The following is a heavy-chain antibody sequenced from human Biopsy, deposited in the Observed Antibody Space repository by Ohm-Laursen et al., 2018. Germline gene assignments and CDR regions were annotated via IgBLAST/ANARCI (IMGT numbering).Heavy chain of an antibody. CDR1: GYTFTNHY. D-gene: IGHD5/OR15-5a*01. Sequence: SVKVSCKGSGYTFTNHYIHWVRQAPGQGLEWMGIINPVGGSTNYAQKFQGRVTLTTDTSTSTVHMEVRSLRSDDTAVYYCARVPLPLYLDNWGQGTRVTVSS. J-gene: IGHJ4*02. V-gene: IGHV1-46*01. CDR3: ARVPLPLYLDN. CDR2: INPVGGST.